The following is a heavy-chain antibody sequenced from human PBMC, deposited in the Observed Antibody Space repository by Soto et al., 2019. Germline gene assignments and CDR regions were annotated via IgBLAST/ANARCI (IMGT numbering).Heavy chain of an antibody. CDR2: LSSGSFYI. CDR1: GFPFDSYS. J-gene: IGHJ6*02. V-gene: IGHV3-21*01. D-gene: IGHD3-3*01. CDR3: AREANTIYAPHGLDV. Sequence: EVQLVESGGGLVKPGGSLRLSCAVSGFPFDSYSMSWVGQAPGQGLEWLASLSSGSFYIFHADSIRGRFTISRDDAKNLLFLQMNSLTIEDTATYYCAREANTIYAPHGLDVWGQGTAVTVSS.